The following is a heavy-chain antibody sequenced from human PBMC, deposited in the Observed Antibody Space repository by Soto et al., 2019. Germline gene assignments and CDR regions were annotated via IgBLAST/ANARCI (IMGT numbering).Heavy chain of an antibody. CDR3: AKDFDIASYMDV. CDR1: GFTVCSYG. CDR2: ISYDGSNK. Sequence: PGGSTRLSCAASGFTVCSYGMHWVRQAPGKGLEWVAVISYDGSNKYYADSVKGRFTISRDNSKNTLYLQMNSLRAEDTAVYYCAKDFDIASYMDVWGKGTTVTVSS. J-gene: IGHJ6*03. V-gene: IGHV3-30*18. D-gene: IGHD2-15*01.